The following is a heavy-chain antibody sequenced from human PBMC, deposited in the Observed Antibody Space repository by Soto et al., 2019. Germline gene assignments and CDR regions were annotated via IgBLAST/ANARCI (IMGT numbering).Heavy chain of an antibody. D-gene: IGHD2-8*02. CDR1: GGTFSSYA. J-gene: IGHJ3*02. V-gene: IGHV1-69*13. CDR3: ARVGREAPRGVAAFDI. CDR2: IIPIFGTA. Sequence: SVKVSCKASGGTFSSYAISWVRQAPGQGLEWMGGIIPIFGTANYAQKFQGRVTITADESTSTAYMELSSLRSEDTAVYYCARVGREAPRGVAAFDIWGQGTMVTVS.